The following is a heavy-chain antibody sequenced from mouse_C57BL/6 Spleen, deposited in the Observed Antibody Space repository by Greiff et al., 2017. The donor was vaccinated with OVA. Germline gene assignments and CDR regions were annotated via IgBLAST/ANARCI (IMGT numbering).Heavy chain of an antibody. V-gene: IGHV1-26*01. D-gene: IGHD2-3*01. Sequence: EVQLQQSGPELVKPGASVKISCKASGYTFTDYYMNWVKQSHGKSLEWIGDINPNNGGTSYNQKFKGKATLTVDKSSSTAYMELRSLTSEDSAVYYCARHGGYYEYFDVWGTGTTVTVSS. CDR2: INPNNGGT. J-gene: IGHJ1*03. CDR3: ARHGGYYEYFDV. CDR1: GYTFTDYY.